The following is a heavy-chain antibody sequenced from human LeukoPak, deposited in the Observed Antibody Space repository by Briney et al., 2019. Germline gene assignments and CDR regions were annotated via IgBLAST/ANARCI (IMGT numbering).Heavy chain of an antibody. CDR1: GYTFTSYG. CDR3: ARPKSAYGSGSYLWFDP. CDR2: ISAYNGNT. Sequence: ASVKVSCKASGYTFTSYGISWVRQAPGQGLEWMGWISAYNGNTNYAQKLQGRVTMTTDTSTSTAYMELSSLRSEDTAVYYCARPKSAYGSGSYLWFDPWGQGTLVTVSS. J-gene: IGHJ5*02. D-gene: IGHD3-10*01. V-gene: IGHV1-18*01.